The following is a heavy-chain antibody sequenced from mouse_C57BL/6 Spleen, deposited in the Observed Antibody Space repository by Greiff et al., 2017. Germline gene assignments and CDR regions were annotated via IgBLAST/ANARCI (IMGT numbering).Heavy chain of an antibody. Sequence: EVKLVESGGDLVKPGGSLKLSCAASGFTFSSYGMSWVRQTPDKRLEWVATISSGGSYTYYPDSVKGRFTISRDNAKNTLYLQMSSLKSEDTAMYYCARGPQCITTVVGLDYWGQGTTLTVSS. CDR1: GFTFSSYG. J-gene: IGHJ2*01. D-gene: IGHD1-1*01. CDR2: ISSGGSYT. V-gene: IGHV5-6*01. CDR3: ARGPQCITTVVGLDY.